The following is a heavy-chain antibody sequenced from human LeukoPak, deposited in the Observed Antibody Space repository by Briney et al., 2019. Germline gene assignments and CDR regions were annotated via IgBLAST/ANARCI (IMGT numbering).Heavy chain of an antibody. V-gene: IGHV3-66*01. D-gene: IGHD6-13*01. J-gene: IGHJ4*02. CDR2: IYRGGST. Sequence: GGSLRLSCAASGFTLSSNYMSWVRQAPGKGLEWGSDIYRGGSTYYADSVKGRFTISRDNSKNTLYLQMNSLRAEDTAVYYCARVISSSWYGYWGQGTLVIVSA. CDR1: GFTLSSNY. CDR3: ARVISSSWYGY.